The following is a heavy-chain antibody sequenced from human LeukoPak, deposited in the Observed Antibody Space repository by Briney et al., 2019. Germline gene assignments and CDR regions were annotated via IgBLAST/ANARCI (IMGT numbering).Heavy chain of an antibody. D-gene: IGHD3-22*01. CDR3: ASYPHYYYDSSGYY. CDR1: GYTFTGYY. V-gene: IGHV1-2*06. J-gene: IGHJ4*02. Sequence: GASVKVSCKASGYTFTGYYMHWVRQAPGQGLEWMGRINPNSGGTNYAQRFQGRVTMTRDTSISTAYMELSGLRSDDTAVYYCASYPHYYYDSSGYYWGQGTLVTVSS. CDR2: INPNSGGT.